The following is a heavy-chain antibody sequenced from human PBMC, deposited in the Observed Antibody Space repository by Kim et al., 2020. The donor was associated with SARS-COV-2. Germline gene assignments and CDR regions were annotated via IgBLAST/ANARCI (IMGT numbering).Heavy chain of an antibody. J-gene: IGHJ6*02. CDR1: GEAFNVYY. CDR2: IKHTGST. V-gene: IGHV4-34*01. D-gene: IGHD3-10*01. CDR3: ARVDGYYGTFYIKYYYYGMDV. Sequence: SETLSLTCAVYGEAFNVYYWSWIRQSPEKGLEWIGEIKHTGSTNYNASLKSRVTISVDAYKKQFSLKLTSVTAADTAVYYCARVDGYYGTFYIKYYYYGMDVWGQGTTVTVSS.